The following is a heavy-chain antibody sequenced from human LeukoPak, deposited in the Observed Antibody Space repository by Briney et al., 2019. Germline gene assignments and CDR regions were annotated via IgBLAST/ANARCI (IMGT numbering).Heavy chain of an antibody. CDR1: GFTFSSYS. D-gene: IGHD1-26*01. J-gene: IGHJ4*02. CDR2: ISSSSSYI. CDR3: ARDASGSSIGLIDF. V-gene: IGHV3-21*01. Sequence: KPGGSLRLSCAASGFTFSSYSMNWVRQAPGKGLEWVSSISSSSSYIYYADSVKGRFTISRDNAKNSLYLHMDSLRAEDTAVYYCARDASGSSIGLIDFWGQGTLVTVSS.